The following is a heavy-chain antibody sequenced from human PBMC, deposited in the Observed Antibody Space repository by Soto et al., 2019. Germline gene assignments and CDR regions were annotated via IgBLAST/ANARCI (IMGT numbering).Heavy chain of an antibody. V-gene: IGHV1-69*01. Sequence: QVQLVQSGAEVKKPGSSVKLSCKASGGTVSSYAISWVRQAPGQGLEWMGGIIPIFGTANYAQKFQGRVTITADECTSKADMELSSMRSEDTAAYYCARDKTPYGGNRESFDYWCQGNLVNVAS. CDR1: GGTVSSYA. D-gene: IGHD2-15*01. CDR2: IIPIFGTA. CDR3: ARDKTPYGGNRESFDY. J-gene: IGHJ4*02.